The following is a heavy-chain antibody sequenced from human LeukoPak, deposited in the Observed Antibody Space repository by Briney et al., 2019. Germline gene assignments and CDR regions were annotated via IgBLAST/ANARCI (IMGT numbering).Heavy chain of an antibody. D-gene: IGHD6-13*01. Sequence: PGRSLRLSCAASGFTFSSYGMHWVRQAPGKGLEWVAVIWYDGSNKYYADSVKGRFTISRDNAKNSLYLQMNSLSAEDTAVYYCARAATGYSSSWYYFDYWGQGTLVTVSS. CDR3: ARAATGYSSSWYYFDY. CDR1: GFTFSSYG. CDR2: IWYDGSNK. J-gene: IGHJ4*02. V-gene: IGHV3-33*03.